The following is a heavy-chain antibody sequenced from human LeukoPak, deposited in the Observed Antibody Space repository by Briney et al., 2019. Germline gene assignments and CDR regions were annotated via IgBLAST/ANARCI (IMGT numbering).Heavy chain of an antibody. D-gene: IGHD3-10*01. CDR3: ARVDRMVRGVIIRSGLEY. Sequence: GGSLRLSCAASGFTFSSYSMNWVRQAPGKGLEWVSYISSSSSTIYYADSVKGRFTISRDNAKNSLYLQMNSLRAEDTAVYYCARVDRMVRGVIIRSGLEYWGQGTLVTVSS. V-gene: IGHV3-48*04. CDR1: GFTFSSYS. CDR2: ISSSSSTI. J-gene: IGHJ4*02.